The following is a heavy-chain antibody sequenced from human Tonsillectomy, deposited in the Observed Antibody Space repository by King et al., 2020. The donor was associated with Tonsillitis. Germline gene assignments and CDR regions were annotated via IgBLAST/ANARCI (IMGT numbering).Heavy chain of an antibody. V-gene: IGHV5-51*01. CDR1: GYTFTSYW. CDR3: ATSTLELPLFGSYGMDV. CDR2: IYPGDSDT. J-gene: IGHJ6*02. D-gene: IGHD1-7*01. Sequence: VQLVESGAEVKKPGESPKISCKGSGYTFTSYWIGWVRQMPGKGREWMGIIYPGDSDTRYSPSFQGQVTISADKSISTAYLQWSSLKASDTAMYYCATSTLELPLFGSYGMDVWGPGTTVTVSS.